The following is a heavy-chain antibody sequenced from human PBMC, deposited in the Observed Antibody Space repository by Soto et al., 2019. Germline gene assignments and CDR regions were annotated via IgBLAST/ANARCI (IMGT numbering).Heavy chain of an antibody. CDR1: GFTFSSYA. D-gene: IGHD6-6*01. J-gene: IGHJ6*02. Sequence: GGSLRLSCAASGFTFSSYAMHWVRQAPGKGLEWVAVISYDGSNKYYADSVKGRFTISRDNSKNTLYLQMNSLRAEDTAVYYCARVLSSSSYNFYLYGMDVWGQGTTVTVSS. CDR3: ARVLSSSSYNFYLYGMDV. CDR2: ISYDGSNK. V-gene: IGHV3-30-3*01.